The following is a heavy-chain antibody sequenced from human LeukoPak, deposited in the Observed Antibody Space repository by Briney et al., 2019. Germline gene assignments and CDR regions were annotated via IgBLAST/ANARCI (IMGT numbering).Heavy chain of an antibody. CDR3: VKGDINTRNWYGAYHFDA. D-gene: IGHD6-13*01. V-gene: IGHV3-7*03. Sequence: GGSLRLSCAASGFMFSSNWMSWVRLAPGKGLEWVANIKEDGTETYYVDSVKGRFTISRDNAKNSLYLQMNSLGDEDTALYYCVKGDINTRNWYGAYHFDAWGPGTLVTVSS. CDR2: IKEDGTET. CDR1: GFMFSSNW. J-gene: IGHJ4*02.